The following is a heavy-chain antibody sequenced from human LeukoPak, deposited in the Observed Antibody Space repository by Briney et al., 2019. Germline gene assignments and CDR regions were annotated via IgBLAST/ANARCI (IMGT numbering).Heavy chain of an antibody. CDR1: GDSISSYY. Sequence: SETLSLTCTVSGDSISSYYWSWMRQPPGKGLEWIATIYHGGSTYYNPSLKSRVTISVDTSKNQFSLKLSSVTAADAAVYYCARHENYESSGYWGAFDIWGQGTMVTVSS. CDR3: ARHENYESSGYWGAFDI. CDR2: IYHGGST. V-gene: IGHV4-59*08. D-gene: IGHD3-22*01. J-gene: IGHJ3*02.